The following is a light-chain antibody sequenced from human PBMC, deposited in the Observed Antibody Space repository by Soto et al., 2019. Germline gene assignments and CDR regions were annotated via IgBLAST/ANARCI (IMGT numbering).Light chain of an antibody. CDR1: QSVGSN. Sequence: EVVLTQSPATLSGSPGAGATLSCRASQSVGSNLAWYQQKPGQTPRVLIYGASTRAIGIPARFSGSGFGTEFTLTIRSLQSEDFVVYYCQEYSNWPLFSFGGGTKVDIK. V-gene: IGKV3-15*01. J-gene: IGKJ4*01. CDR3: QEYSNWPLFS. CDR2: GAS.